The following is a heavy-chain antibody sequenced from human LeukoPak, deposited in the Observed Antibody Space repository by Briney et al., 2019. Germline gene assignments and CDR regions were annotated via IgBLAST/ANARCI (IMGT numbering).Heavy chain of an antibody. D-gene: IGHD3-22*01. V-gene: IGHV3-23*01. J-gene: IGHJ4*02. Sequence: GGSLRLSCAASGFTFSSCAMSWVRQAPGKGLEWGSGISGSGASTYYADSVRGRFTISRDNSKNTLYLQMNSLRAEDTAVYYCAKAYYDSSGYYSFDYWGQGTLVTVSS. CDR3: AKAYYDSSGYYSFDY. CDR2: ISGSGAST. CDR1: GFTFSSCA.